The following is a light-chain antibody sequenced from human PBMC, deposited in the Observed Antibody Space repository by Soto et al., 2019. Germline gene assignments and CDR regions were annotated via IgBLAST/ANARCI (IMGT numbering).Light chain of an antibody. CDR2: LNSDGSH. CDR3: QTWGTGIQVI. J-gene: IGLJ2*01. CDR1: SGHSTYA. V-gene: IGLV4-69*01. Sequence: QLVLTQSPSASASLGASVKLTCTLSSGHSTYAIAWHQQQPEKGPRYLMKLNSDGSHSKGAGIPDRFSGSSSGAERYLTISSLQSEDEADYYCQTWGTGIQVIFGGGTKLTVL.